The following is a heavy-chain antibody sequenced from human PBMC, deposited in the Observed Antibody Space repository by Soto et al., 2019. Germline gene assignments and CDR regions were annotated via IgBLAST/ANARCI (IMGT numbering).Heavy chain of an antibody. CDR2: INHSGST. Sequence: SETLSLTCAVYGGSFSDYYWSWIRQPPGKGLEWIGEINHSGSTNYNPSLASRASISLDASKNQFSLKLTSVTAADTAVYYCARGSHYYYDVLPASYPGGKGTLVTVSS. J-gene: IGHJ4*02. D-gene: IGHD3-9*01. CDR3: ARGSHYYYDVLPASYP. V-gene: IGHV4-34*01. CDR1: GGSFSDYY.